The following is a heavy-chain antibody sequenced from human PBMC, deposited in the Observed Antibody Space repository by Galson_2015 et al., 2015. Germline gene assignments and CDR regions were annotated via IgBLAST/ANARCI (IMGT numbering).Heavy chain of an antibody. CDR3: TRGPNSDS. J-gene: IGHJ4*02. CDR2: IFVGGDT. CDR1: GIAVGGNY. Sequence: SLRLSCAVSGIAVGGNYMNWVRQAPGKGLEWVSVIFVGGDTFYADSVKGRFTISRDISKNTAYLQMNSLRVEDTAVYYCTRGPNSDSWGQGTLVTVSS. V-gene: IGHV3-66*02.